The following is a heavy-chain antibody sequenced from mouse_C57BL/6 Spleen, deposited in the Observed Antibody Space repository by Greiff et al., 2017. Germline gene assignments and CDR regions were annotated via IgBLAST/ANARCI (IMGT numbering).Heavy chain of an antibody. CDR3: TREGYYGNGFDY. CDR2: IDPETGGT. V-gene: IGHV1-15*01. Sequence: QVQLQQSGAELVRPGASVTLSCKASGYTFTDYEMHWVKQTPVHGLEWIGAIDPETGGTAYNQKFKGTVILTADKSSSTAYMELRSLTSEDSAVYYWTREGYYGNGFDYWGQGTTLTVSS. D-gene: IGHD2-1*01. CDR1: GYTFTDYE. J-gene: IGHJ2*01.